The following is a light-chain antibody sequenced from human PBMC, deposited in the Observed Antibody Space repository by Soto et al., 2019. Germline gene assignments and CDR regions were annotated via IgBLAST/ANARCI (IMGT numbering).Light chain of an antibody. CDR3: QQFNSYPPDT. Sequence: DIQMTQSPSSLSASVGDRVTITCRASQSISSYLNWYQQKPGKAPKLLIYAASSLQSGVPSRFSGSGSGTEFTLTITSLKPEDFATYYCQQFNSYPPDTFGQGTKLEIK. CDR1: QSISSY. J-gene: IGKJ2*01. CDR2: AAS. V-gene: IGKV1-39*01.